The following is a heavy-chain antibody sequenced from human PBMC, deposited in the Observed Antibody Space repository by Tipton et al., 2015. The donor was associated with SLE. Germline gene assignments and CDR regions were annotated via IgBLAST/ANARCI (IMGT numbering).Heavy chain of an antibody. CDR3: AKFGGSSTGAFDI. Sequence: SLRLSCAASGFTFSSYAMSWVRQAPGKGLEWVSAISGSGGSTYYADSVKGRFTISRDNSKNTLYLQMNSLRAEDTAVYYCAKFGGSSTGAFDIWGQGTMVTVSS. CDR1: GFTFSSYA. D-gene: IGHD2-2*01. CDR2: ISGSGGST. J-gene: IGHJ3*02. V-gene: IGHV3-23*01.